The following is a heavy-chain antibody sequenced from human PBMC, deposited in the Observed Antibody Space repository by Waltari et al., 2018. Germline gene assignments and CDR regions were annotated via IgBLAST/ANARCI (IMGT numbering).Heavy chain of an antibody. Sequence: QVQLVESGGGVVQPGRSLRLSCAASGFTFTTYGMHWVRQVPGKGLEWVAVIWYDGSKEYYAESVKGRFTISRDNSKSALYLQMNSLRAEDTAVYYCARAATYGYDYWGQGTLVTVSS. CDR1: GFTFTTYG. V-gene: IGHV3-33*08. J-gene: IGHJ4*02. CDR3: ARAATYGYDY. CDR2: IWYDGSKE. D-gene: IGHD5-18*01.